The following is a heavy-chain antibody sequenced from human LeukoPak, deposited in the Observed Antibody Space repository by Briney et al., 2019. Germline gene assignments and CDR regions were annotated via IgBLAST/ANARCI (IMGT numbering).Heavy chain of an antibody. CDR3: TKGRSNHY. CDR1: GFTFSDFW. V-gene: IGHV3-7*01. J-gene: IGHJ4*02. Sequence: PLRSLRLSCAASGFTFSDFWMGWVRQAPGKGLEWVANINKDGSEHYYVDSVKGRFTISRDNAKNSLYLQMNSLRAEDTAVYYCTKGRSNHYWGQGTLVTVST. D-gene: IGHD3-10*01. CDR2: INKDGSEH.